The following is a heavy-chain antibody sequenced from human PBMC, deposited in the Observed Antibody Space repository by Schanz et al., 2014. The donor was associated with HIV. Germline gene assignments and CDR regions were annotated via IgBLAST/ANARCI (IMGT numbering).Heavy chain of an antibody. J-gene: IGHJ3*01. CDR3: AKERVTQFWFAALDV. CDR2: ISESGGRS. CDR1: GFTFNNYA. V-gene: IGHV3-23*04. Sequence: VQLVESGGGVVQPGRSLRLSCAASGFTFNNYAMTWVRQAPGKGLEWVSSISESGGRSYYADSVNGRFTISRDNSKNTMYLKMNSLRVDDTAVYYCAKERVTQFWFAALDVWGLGTMVTVSS. D-gene: IGHD3-10*01.